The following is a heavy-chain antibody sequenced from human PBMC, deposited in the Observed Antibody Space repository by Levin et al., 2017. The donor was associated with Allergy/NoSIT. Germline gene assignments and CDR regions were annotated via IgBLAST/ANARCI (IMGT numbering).Heavy chain of an antibody. CDR2: VSYDGSAT. Sequence: LPGGSLRLSCAVSGLPFSSFAMHWVRQAPGKGLEWVALVSYDGSATRYTDSVEDRFTVSRDNSQNTLYLQMNSLRVEDTAVYYCAREYTVTTVTKFDYWGQGALVTVSS. D-gene: IGHD4-17*01. CDR1: GLPFSSFA. J-gene: IGHJ4*02. CDR3: AREYTVTTVTKFDY. V-gene: IGHV3-30-3*01.